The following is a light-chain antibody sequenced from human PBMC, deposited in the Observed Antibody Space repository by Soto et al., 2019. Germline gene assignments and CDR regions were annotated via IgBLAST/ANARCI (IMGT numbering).Light chain of an antibody. Sequence: DIQMTQSLSSLSASVGDRVTITCRASQSISSFLNWYQQKPGKAPKVLIYESSLLQSGVPSRFSGSGSGTDFTLTISSLQPEDFATYYCQHFKSFPITFGQGTRREIK. V-gene: IGKV1-39*01. CDR1: QSISSF. J-gene: IGKJ5*01. CDR2: ESS. CDR3: QHFKSFPIT.